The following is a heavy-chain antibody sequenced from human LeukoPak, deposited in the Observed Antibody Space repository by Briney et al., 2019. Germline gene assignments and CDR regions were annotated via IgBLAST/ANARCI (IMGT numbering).Heavy chain of an antibody. D-gene: IGHD3-10*01. CDR3: AKATRPYGSGSYSIFDY. Sequence: GGSLRLSCAASGFTFSSYAMSWVRQAPGKGLEWASAISGSGGSTYYADSVKGRFTISRDNSKNTLYLQMNSLRAEDTAVYYCAKATRPYGSGSYSIFDYWGQGTLVTVSS. J-gene: IGHJ4*02. CDR1: GFTFSSYA. CDR2: ISGSGGST. V-gene: IGHV3-23*01.